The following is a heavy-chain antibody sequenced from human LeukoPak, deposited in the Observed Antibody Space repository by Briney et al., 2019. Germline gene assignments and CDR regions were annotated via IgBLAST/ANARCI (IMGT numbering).Heavy chain of an antibody. D-gene: IGHD3-22*01. J-gene: IGHJ4*02. CDR1: GFTFSSYS. CDR3: AIGGRYDSSGYATPFDY. Sequence: GGSLRLSCAASGFTFSSYSMNWVRQAPGKGLEWVSSISSSSSYIYYADSVKGRFTISRDNAKNSLYLQMNSLRAEDTAVYYCAIGGRYDSSGYATPFDYWGQGTLVTVSS. V-gene: IGHV3-21*01. CDR2: ISSSSSYI.